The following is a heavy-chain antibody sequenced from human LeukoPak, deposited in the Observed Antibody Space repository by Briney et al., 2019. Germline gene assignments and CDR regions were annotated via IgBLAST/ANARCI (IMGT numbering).Heavy chain of an antibody. D-gene: IGHD1-14*01. CDR1: DASISGHY. Sequence: SEALSLTCTVSDASISGHYLTWIRQPPGKGLEWIGYISYIGSTNYNPSLKSRVTISVDTSKNQFSLKLSSVTAADTAVYYCARDKISINAFDMWGQGTMVTVSS. CDR2: ISYIGST. J-gene: IGHJ3*02. V-gene: IGHV4-59*11. CDR3: ARDKISINAFDM.